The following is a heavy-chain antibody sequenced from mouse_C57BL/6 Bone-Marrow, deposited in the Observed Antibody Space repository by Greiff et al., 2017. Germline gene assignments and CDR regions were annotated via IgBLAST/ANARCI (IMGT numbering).Heavy chain of an antibody. Sequence: VQLKESGPGLVQPSQSLSITCTVSGFSFSSYGVHWVRQSPGKGLEWLGVIWSGGSTDYNAAFIFRLSISKENSNIQVFYKMSSRQADDTAIYYCARKKDLADWGQGTLVTVSA. CDR2: IWSGGST. CDR1: GFSFSSYG. CDR3: ARKKDLAD. J-gene: IGHJ3*01. V-gene: IGHV2-2*01.